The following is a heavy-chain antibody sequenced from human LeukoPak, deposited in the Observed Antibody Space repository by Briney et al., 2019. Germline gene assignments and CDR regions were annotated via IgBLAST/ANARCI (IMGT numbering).Heavy chain of an antibody. J-gene: IGHJ5*01. D-gene: IGHD5-24*01. CDR2: IHPDGIEK. CDR3: SRGDDFSGDS. V-gene: IGHV3-7*04. Sequence: PGGSLKLSCAASGFTFSDYYMSWIRQAPGKGLEWVANIHPDGIEKYHVDSVKGRFTIIRDNARNLLYLQMSSLRADDTAVYYCSRGDDFSGDSWGQGTLVTVSS. CDR1: GFTFSDYY.